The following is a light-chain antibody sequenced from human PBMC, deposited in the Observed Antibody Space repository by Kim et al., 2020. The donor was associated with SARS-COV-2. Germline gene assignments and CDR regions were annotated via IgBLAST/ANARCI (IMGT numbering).Light chain of an antibody. V-gene: IGKV3-15*01. CDR2: GAS. J-gene: IGKJ4*01. Sequence: IVMTQSPATLSVSPGERVTLSCRASQSVSSNLAWYQQKPGQAPRLLIYGASTRATGIPARFSGSGSGTDFTLTISSLQSEDFAVYYCQQYNNWPPLTFGGGTKVDIK. CDR1: QSVSSN. CDR3: QQYNNWPPLT.